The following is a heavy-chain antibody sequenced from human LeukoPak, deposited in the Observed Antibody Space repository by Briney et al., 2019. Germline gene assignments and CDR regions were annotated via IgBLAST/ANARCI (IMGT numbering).Heavy chain of an antibody. D-gene: IGHD3-10*01. J-gene: IGHJ4*02. CDR1: GGSFSGYY. V-gene: IGHV4-34*01. Sequence: PSETLSLTCAVYGGSFSGYYWSWIRQPPGKGLEWIGEINHSGSTNYNPSLKSRVTISVDTSKNQFSPKLSSVTAADTAVYYCARGRSNLYYYGSGSSIDYWGQGTLVTVSS. CDR2: INHSGST. CDR3: ARGRSNLYYYGSGSSIDY.